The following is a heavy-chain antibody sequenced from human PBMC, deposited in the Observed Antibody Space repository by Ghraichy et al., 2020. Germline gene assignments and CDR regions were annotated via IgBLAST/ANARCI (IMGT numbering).Heavy chain of an antibody. Sequence: GGSLRLSCAASGFTFSSYAMSWVRQAPGKGLEWVSAITGSGGSTYYANSVKGRFTISRDNSKNTLYLQMYSLRAEDTALYYCAKDGSSSWYMDYYYGMDVWGQGTTVTVSS. D-gene: IGHD6-13*01. CDR1: GFTFSSYA. J-gene: IGHJ6*02. V-gene: IGHV3-23*01. CDR3: AKDGSSSWYMDYYYGMDV. CDR2: ITGSGGST.